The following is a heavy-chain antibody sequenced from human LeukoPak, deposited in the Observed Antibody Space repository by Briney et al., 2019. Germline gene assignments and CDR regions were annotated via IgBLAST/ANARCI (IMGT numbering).Heavy chain of an antibody. D-gene: IGHD3-10*01. CDR3: ARGYYGSGDRSYDNNWFDP. V-gene: IGHV4-39*07. Sequence: PSETLSLTCTVSGGSISSSSYYWGWIRQPPGKGLEWIGSIYYSGSTYYNPSLKSRVTISVDTSKNQFSLRLSSVTAADTAVYYCARGYYGSGDRSYDNNWFDPWGQGTLVTVSS. CDR2: IYYSGST. J-gene: IGHJ5*02. CDR1: GGSISSSSYY.